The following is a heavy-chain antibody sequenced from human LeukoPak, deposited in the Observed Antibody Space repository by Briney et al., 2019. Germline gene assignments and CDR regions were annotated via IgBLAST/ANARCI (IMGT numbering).Heavy chain of an antibody. D-gene: IGHD6-13*01. V-gene: IGHV3-23*01. CDR3: AKSMSSSWYHFDY. J-gene: IGHJ4*01. Sequence: GGSLRLSCAASGFTFTNYAMNWVRQAPGKGLEWVSGISGNGGSTYYADSVKGRFTISRDNSKNTLYLQMNSLRAEDTAVYYCAKSMSSSWYHFDYWGQEPWSPSPQ. CDR1: GFTFTNYA. CDR2: ISGNGGST.